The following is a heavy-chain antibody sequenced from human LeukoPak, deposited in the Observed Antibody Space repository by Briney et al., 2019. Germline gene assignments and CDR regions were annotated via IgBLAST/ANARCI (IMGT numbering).Heavy chain of an antibody. V-gene: IGHV1-46*01. CDR3: AREAGLERRPHGDAFDI. D-gene: IGHD1-1*01. J-gene: IGHJ3*02. Sequence: ASVKVSCKASGGTFSSYAISWVRQAPGQGLEWMGLISPSSGNTDYAQKFQGRITMTRDMSTSTVYMELSSLGSEDTAVYYCAREAGLERRPHGDAFDIWGQGTMVTVSS. CDR1: GGTFSSYA. CDR2: ISPSSGNT.